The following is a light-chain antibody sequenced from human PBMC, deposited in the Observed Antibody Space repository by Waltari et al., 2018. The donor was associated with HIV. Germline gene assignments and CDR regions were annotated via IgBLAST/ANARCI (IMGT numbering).Light chain of an antibody. J-gene: IGKJ2*01. CDR1: QGIGSD. CDR2: AAS. Sequence: DVQMTQSPSSLSASVGDRVAITCRASQGIGSDLAWYQQKPGKVPKLLIYAASTLQSGAPSRFSGSGSGTDFTLTITNLQTEDFSFYYCQRYDRAPYTFGPGPGWSSN. CDR3: QRYDRAPYT. V-gene: IGKV1-27*01.